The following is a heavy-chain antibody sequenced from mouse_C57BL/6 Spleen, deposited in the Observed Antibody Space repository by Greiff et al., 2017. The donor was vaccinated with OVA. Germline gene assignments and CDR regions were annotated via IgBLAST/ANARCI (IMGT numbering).Heavy chain of an antibody. Sequence: DVKLVESGGGLVQPGGSLSLSCAASGFTFTDYYMSWVRQPPGKALEWLGFIRNKANGYTTEYSASVKGRFTISRDNSQSILYLQMNALRAEDSATYYCARYDGYSYAMDYWGQGTSVTVSS. V-gene: IGHV7-3*01. J-gene: IGHJ4*01. CDR2: IRNKANGYTT. CDR3: ARYDGYSYAMDY. D-gene: IGHD2-3*01. CDR1: GFTFTDYY.